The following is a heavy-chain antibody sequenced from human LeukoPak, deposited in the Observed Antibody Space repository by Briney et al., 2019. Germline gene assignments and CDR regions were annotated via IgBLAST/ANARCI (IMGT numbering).Heavy chain of an antibody. D-gene: IGHD3-22*01. CDR1: GYTFTSNY. CDR2: IYPRDGST. Sequence: ASVKVSCKASGYTFTSNYIHWVRQAPGQGLEWMGMIYPRDGSTSYAQKFQGRVTMTRDTSTSTVYMELSSLRSEDTAVYYCARVSTGPYDSSGYYPFDYWGQGTLVTVSS. J-gene: IGHJ4*02. CDR3: ARVSTGPYDSSGYYPFDY. V-gene: IGHV1-46*01.